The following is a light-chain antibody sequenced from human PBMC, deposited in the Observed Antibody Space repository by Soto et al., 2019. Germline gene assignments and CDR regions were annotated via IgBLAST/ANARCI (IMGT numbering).Light chain of an antibody. CDR1: SSDVGGYNY. J-gene: IGLJ2*01. Sequence: QSALTQPASVSGSPGQSITISCTGTSSDVGGYNYVSWYQQHPGKAPKVMIYEVSHRPSGVSDRFSGSKSGNTASLTISGLQAEDEADYYCSTYTTSSTLGVFGGGTQLTVL. V-gene: IGLV2-14*01. CDR3: STYTTSSTLGV. CDR2: EVS.